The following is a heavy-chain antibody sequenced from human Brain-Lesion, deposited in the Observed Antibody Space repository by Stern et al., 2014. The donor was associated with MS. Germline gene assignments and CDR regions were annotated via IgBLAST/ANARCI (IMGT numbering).Heavy chain of an antibody. J-gene: IGHJ4*02. CDR1: GFSLRTDGVG. D-gene: IGHD3-3*01. Sequence: QVTLKESGPALVTPTQTPTLTCTFSGFSLRTDGVGVGWVRQPPGQALESLALIYWDNDKRYSPSLRSRLTITKDTSRNQVVLTMTNMDPVDTATYYCAHRRPHYASWDNGDFDYWGQGALVTVSS. CDR2: IYWDNDK. V-gene: IGHV2-5*02. CDR3: AHRRPHYASWDNGDFDY.